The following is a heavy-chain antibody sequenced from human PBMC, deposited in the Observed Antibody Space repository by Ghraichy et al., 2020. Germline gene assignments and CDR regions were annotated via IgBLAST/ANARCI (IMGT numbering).Heavy chain of an antibody. D-gene: IGHD3-3*01. CDR1: GFTFSSYA. CDR2: ISASGGST. Sequence: GGSLRLSCAASGFTFSSYAMSWVRQAPGPGLDWVSAISASGGSTFYADSVQGRFTISRDHYTNTLYLQVKSLRAEDTAVYYCAKIPQIFGVVGWFDPWGQGILVTVSS. CDR3: AKIPQIFGVVGWFDP. J-gene: IGHJ5*02. V-gene: IGHV3-23*01.